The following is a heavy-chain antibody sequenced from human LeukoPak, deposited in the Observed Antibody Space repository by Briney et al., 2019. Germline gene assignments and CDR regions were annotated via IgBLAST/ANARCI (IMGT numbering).Heavy chain of an antibody. Sequence: SETLSLTCTVSGGSISSYYWSWIRQPPGKGLEWIGEINHSGSTNYNPSLKSRVTISVDTSKNQFSLKLSSVTAADTAVYYCARGRSKGRYYDSSGYPRRYAFDIWGQGTMVTVSS. CDR1: GGSISSYY. D-gene: IGHD3-22*01. J-gene: IGHJ3*02. V-gene: IGHV4-34*01. CDR2: INHSGST. CDR3: ARGRSKGRYYDSSGYPRRYAFDI.